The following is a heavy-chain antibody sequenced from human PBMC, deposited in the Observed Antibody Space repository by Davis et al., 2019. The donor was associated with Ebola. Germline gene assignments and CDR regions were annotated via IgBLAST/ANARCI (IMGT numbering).Heavy chain of an antibody. Sequence: SETLSLTCAVYGGSFSGYYWSWIRQPPGKGLEWIGEINHSGSTNYNPSLKSRVTISVDTSKNQFSLKLSSVTAADTAVYYCARGRVLWSNAFDIWGQGTMVTVSS. J-gene: IGHJ3*02. CDR2: INHSGST. D-gene: IGHD3-10*01. CDR1: GGSFSGYY. V-gene: IGHV4-34*01. CDR3: ARGRVLWSNAFDI.